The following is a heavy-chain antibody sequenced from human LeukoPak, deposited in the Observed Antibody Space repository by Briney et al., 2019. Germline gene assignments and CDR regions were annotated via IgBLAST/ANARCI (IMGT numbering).Heavy chain of an antibody. V-gene: IGHV3-21*01. CDR1: GFTFSSYT. J-gene: IGHJ4*02. CDR2: ISRSSSSI. Sequence: GGSLRLSCAASGFTFSSYTMNWVRQAPGKGLEWVSSISRSSSSISYANSMTRRFTTSRDNAKNSLGLQMHILTGEDTAVYYCARGSTVVRGVSPAGAYWGQGTLVTVSS. D-gene: IGHD3-10*01. CDR3: ARGSTVVRGVSPAGAY.